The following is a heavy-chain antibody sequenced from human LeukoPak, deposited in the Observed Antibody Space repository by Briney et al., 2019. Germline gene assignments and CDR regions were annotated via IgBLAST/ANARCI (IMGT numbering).Heavy chain of an antibody. V-gene: IGHV1-8*03. J-gene: IGHJ3*02. Sequence: ASVKVSCKASGYTFTGYYMHWVRQAPGQGLEWMGWINPNSGNTGYAQKFQGRVTITRNTSISTAYMELSRLRSDDTAVYYCARESTYGSRDAFDIWGQGTMVTVSS. CDR1: GYTFTGYY. D-gene: IGHD1-26*01. CDR2: INPNSGNT. CDR3: ARESTYGSRDAFDI.